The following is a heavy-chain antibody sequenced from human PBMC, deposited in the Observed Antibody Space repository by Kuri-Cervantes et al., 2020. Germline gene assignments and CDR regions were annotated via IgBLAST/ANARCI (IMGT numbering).Heavy chain of an antibody. CDR3: ARGRITLVQGVKPGVHYMDG. Sequence: SETRSLTCAVYGGSFSGYYWSWIRQPPGKGREWMGKINHSGRTNYNPSPKSRVTISVDASKNQFSLQLSAVTAADTAVYYCARGRITLVQGVKPGVHYMDGWGKGTTVTVSS. D-gene: IGHD3-10*01. CDR1: GGSFSGYY. V-gene: IGHV4-34*01. CDR2: INHSGRT. J-gene: IGHJ6*03.